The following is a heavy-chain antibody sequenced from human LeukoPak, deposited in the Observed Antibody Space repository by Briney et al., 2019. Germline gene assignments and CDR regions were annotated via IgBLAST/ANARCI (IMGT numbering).Heavy chain of an antibody. V-gene: IGHV3-11*04. Sequence: PGGSLRLSCAASGFTFSDYYMSWIRQAPGKGLEWVSYISSSGSTIYYADSVKGRFTISMDNAKNSLYLQMNSLRAEDTAVYYCACYYYDSSGYFQLDYWGQGTLVTLSS. CDR1: GFTFSDYY. CDR2: ISSSGSTI. J-gene: IGHJ4*02. CDR3: ACYYYDSSGYFQLDY. D-gene: IGHD3-22*01.